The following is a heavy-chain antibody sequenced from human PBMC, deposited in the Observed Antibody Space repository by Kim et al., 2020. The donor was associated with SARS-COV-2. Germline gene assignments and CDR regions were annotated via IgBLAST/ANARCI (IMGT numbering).Heavy chain of an antibody. CDR1: GFTFTSSA. CDR2: IVVGSGNT. Sequence: SVKVSCKASGFTFTSSAVQWVRQARGQRLEWIGWIVVGSGNTNYAQKFQERVTITRDMSTSTAYMELSILRSEDTAVYYCAAARRRRDGYNDYWGQGTLVTVSS. V-gene: IGHV1-58*01. CDR3: AAARRRRDGYNDY. J-gene: IGHJ4*02. D-gene: IGHD5-12*01.